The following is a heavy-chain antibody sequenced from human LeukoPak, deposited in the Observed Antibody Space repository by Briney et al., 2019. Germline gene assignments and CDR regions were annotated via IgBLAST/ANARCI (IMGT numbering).Heavy chain of an antibody. J-gene: IGHJ4*02. Sequence: GGSLRLSCTASGFIFSTHGMHWVRQAPGKGLEWVALIRYDGSNTYYADSVKGRFTISRDNSKNTLYLQMNSLRAEDTAVYYCAKDHSSGWPYCFPYWGQGTLVTVSS. V-gene: IGHV3-30*02. CDR3: AKDHSSGWPYCFPY. D-gene: IGHD6-19*01. CDR2: IRYDGSNT. CDR1: GFIFSTHG.